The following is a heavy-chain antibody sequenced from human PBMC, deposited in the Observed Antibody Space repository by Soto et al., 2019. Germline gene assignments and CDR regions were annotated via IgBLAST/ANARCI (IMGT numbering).Heavy chain of an antibody. J-gene: IGHJ3*01. CDR2: IYYSENT. Sequence: QLQLQESGPGLVKPSETLSLTCIVSGDSVIRSNYYWGWIRQPPGKGLEWIGSIYYSENTYYNQSLKSRVTISHDTSKNQFSLRVSSVTAADTAVYYCGSRTVTSFNAFDRWGQGKMVTVSS. CDR1: GDSVIRSNYY. D-gene: IGHD4-17*01. CDR3: GSRTVTSFNAFDR. V-gene: IGHV4-39*01.